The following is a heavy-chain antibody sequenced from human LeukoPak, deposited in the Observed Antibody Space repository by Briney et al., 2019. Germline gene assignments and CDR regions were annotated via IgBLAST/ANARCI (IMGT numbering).Heavy chain of an antibody. CDR2: INTNTGNP. Sequence: ASVKVSCKASGYTFTSYAMNWVRQAPGQGLEWMGWINTNTGNPTYAQGFTGRFVFSLDTSVSTAYLQISSLKAEDTAVYYCARRGIAVAGNYCYYMDVWGKGTTVTVSS. J-gene: IGHJ6*03. CDR3: ARRGIAVAGNYCYYMDV. D-gene: IGHD6-19*01. CDR1: GYTFTSYA. V-gene: IGHV7-4-1*02.